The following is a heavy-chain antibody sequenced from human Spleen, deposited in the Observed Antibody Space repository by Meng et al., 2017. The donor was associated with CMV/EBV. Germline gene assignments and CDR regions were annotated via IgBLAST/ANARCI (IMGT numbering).Heavy chain of an antibody. Sequence: GESLKISCAASGFTFSSYAMHWVRQAPGKGLEWVAVISYDGSNKYYADSVKGRFTISRDNSKNTLYLQMNSLRAEDTAVYYCAKQYYDFWSGYLILDSWGQGALVTVSS. D-gene: IGHD3-3*01. J-gene: IGHJ4*02. V-gene: IGHV3-30*04. CDR1: GFTFSSYA. CDR2: ISYDGSNK. CDR3: AKQYYDFWSGYLILDS.